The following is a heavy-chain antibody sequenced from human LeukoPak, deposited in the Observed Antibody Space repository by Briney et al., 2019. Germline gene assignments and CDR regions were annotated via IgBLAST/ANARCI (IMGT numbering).Heavy chain of an antibody. J-gene: IGHJ5*02. CDR2: I. Sequence: PGGSLRLSCAASGFTVSSNYMSWVRQAPGKGLEWVSSIKGRFTISRDNAKNSLYLQMNSLRAEDTAVYYCAREGRAYRYSSSWYPTPSWFDPWGQGTLVTVSS. V-gene: IGHV3-69-1*01. D-gene: IGHD6-13*01. CDR1: GFTVSSNY. CDR3: AREGRAYRYSSSWYPTPSWFDP.